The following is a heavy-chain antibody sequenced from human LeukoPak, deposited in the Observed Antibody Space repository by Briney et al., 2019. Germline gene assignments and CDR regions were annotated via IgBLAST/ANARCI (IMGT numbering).Heavy chain of an antibody. CDR1: GFTFSSDT. V-gene: IGHV3-23*01. CDR2: VSERDGTT. D-gene: IGHD3-22*01. J-gene: IGHJ4*02. CDR3: ARGTYYDSSGFGY. Sequence: GGSLRLSCVASGFTFSSDTMTWVRQAPGKALEWVSSVSERDGTTSYADSVKGRFTISRDNSKNTLYLQMNSLRAEDTAVYYCARGTYYDSSGFGYWGQGTLVTVSS.